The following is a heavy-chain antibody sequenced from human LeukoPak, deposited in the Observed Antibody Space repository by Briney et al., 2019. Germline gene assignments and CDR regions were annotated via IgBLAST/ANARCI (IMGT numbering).Heavy chain of an antibody. CDR1: GYMFTSYY. D-gene: IGHD3-22*01. J-gene: IGHJ5*02. CDR3: ARALTDHYYGSGGYYNWFDP. Sequence: ASVKVSCKASGYMFTSYYMHWVRQAPGQGLEWMGMINPSGGGTNYAQKFQGRVTITADESTSTAYMELSSLRSEDTAVYYCARALTDHYYGSGGYYNWFDPWGQGTLVTVSS. CDR2: INPSGGGT. V-gene: IGHV1-46*01.